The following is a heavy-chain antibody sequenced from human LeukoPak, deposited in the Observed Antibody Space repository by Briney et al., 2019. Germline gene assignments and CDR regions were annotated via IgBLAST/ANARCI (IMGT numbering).Heavy chain of an antibody. V-gene: IGHV3-30*04. D-gene: IGHD3-10*01. Sequence: HPGGSLRLSCAASGFTFGSYAMSWVRQAPGKGLEWVALISYDGSNNYYADSVKGRFTISRDNSKNTLYLQINSLRAEDTAVYYCARDKKEHNYNSRNQYYYYGMDVWGQGTTVTVSS. CDR1: GFTFGSYA. J-gene: IGHJ6*02. CDR2: ISYDGSNN. CDR3: ARDKKEHNYNSRNQYYYYGMDV.